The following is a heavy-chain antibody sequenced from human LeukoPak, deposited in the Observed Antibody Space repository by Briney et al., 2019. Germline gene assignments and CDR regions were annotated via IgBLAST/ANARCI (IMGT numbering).Heavy chain of an antibody. CDR1: GFTFSNAW. CDR3: TTWLGSGWPFDY. CDR2: IKSKTDGGTT. D-gene: IGHD6-19*01. V-gene: IGHV3-15*01. J-gene: IGHJ4*02. Sequence: GGSLRLSCAASGFTFSNAWMSWVRQAPGKGLEWVGRIKSKTDGGTTDYAAPVKGRFTISRDDSKNTLYQQMNSLKTEDTAVYYCTTWLGSGWPFDYWGQGTLVTVSS.